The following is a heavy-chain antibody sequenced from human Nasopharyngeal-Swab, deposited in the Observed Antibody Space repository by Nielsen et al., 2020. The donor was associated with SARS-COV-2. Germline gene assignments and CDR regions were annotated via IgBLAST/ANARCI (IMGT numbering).Heavy chain of an antibody. D-gene: IGHD4-23*01. J-gene: IGHJ3*02. Sequence: SETLSLTCVVSGGSISSSNWWSWVRQPPGKGLEWIGEIYHSGSANYNPSLKSRVTISVDKSKNQFSLKLNSVTAADTAVYYCARDRGWDYGGNWGYAFDIWGQGTMVTVSS. CDR2: IYHSGSA. V-gene: IGHV4/OR15-8*01. CDR3: ARDRGWDYGGNWGYAFDI. CDR1: GGSISSSNW.